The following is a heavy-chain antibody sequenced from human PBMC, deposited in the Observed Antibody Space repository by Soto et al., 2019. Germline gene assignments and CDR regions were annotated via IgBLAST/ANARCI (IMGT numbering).Heavy chain of an antibody. D-gene: IGHD1-26*01. J-gene: IGHJ4*02. CDR1: GYTFSTYG. Sequence: QVQLVQSGAEVKKPGASVKVSCKASGYTFSTYGISWVRQAPGQGLEWMGWISGYNGNTKYAQKLQGRVTMTTDTSTSTAYIEVRSLRSDDTAVYYCARDLGGGSGSYYDYWGQGTLVTVSS. CDR3: ARDLGGGSGSYYDY. CDR2: ISGYNGNT. V-gene: IGHV1-18*04.